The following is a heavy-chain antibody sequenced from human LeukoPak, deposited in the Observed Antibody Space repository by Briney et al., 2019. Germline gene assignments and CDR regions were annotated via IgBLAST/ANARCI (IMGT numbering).Heavy chain of an antibody. D-gene: IGHD3-10*01. CDR1: GGSISSGSYY. CDR3: ARVVIMVRGVIAYDAFDI. J-gene: IGHJ3*02. V-gene: IGHV4-61*02. Sequence: PSETLSLTCTVSGGSISSGSYYWSWIRQPAGKGLEWIGRIYTSGSTNYNPSLKGRVTISVDTSKNQFSLKLSSVTAADTAVYYCARVVIMVRGVIAYDAFDIWGQGTMVTVSS. CDR2: IYTSGST.